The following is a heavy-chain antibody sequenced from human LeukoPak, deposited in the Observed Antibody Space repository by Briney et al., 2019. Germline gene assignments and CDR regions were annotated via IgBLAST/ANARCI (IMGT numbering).Heavy chain of an antibody. J-gene: IGHJ4*02. CDR3: ARYCTSTTCIHRGFDY. CDR2: IYHTGSA. V-gene: IGHV4-38-2*01. CDR1: GYSFTSGHY. D-gene: IGHD2-2*01. Sequence: PSETLSLTCSVSGYSFTSGHYWGWIRQPPGKGLEWIANIYHTGSAHYNPSLKSRVTISVDTSKNQFSLKLSSVTAADTAVYYCARYCTSTTCIHRGFDYWGQGTLVTVSS.